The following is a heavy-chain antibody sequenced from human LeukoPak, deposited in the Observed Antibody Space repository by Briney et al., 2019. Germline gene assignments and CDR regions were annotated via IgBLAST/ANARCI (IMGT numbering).Heavy chain of an antibody. J-gene: IGHJ4*02. CDR2: IRYDGSNK. V-gene: IGHV3-30*02. CDR3: ARAPTYYYDSSGYFGYFDY. Sequence: PGGSLRLSCAASGFTFSSYGMHWVRQAPGKGLEWVAFIRYDGSNKYYADSVKGRFTISRDNAKNSLYLQMNSLRAEDTAVYYCARAPTYYYDSSGYFGYFDYWGQGTLVTVSS. D-gene: IGHD3-22*01. CDR1: GFTFSSYG.